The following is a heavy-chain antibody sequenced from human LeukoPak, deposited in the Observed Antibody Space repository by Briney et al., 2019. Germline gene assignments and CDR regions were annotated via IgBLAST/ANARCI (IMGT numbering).Heavy chain of an antibody. V-gene: IGHV3-21*01. Sequence: GGSLRLSCAASGFTFSSYSMNWVRQAPGKGLEWVSSISSSSSYIYYADSVKGRFTISGDNAKNSLYLQMNSLRAEDTAVYYCAREYDSSGYYHLFDYWGQGTLVTVSS. CDR3: AREYDSSGYYHLFDY. CDR2: ISSSSSYI. D-gene: IGHD3-22*01. CDR1: GFTFSSYS. J-gene: IGHJ4*02.